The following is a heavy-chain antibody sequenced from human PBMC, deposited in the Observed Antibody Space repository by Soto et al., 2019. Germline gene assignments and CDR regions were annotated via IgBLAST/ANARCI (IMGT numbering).Heavy chain of an antibody. V-gene: IGHV3-53*04. J-gene: IGHJ6*03. Sequence: GGSLRLSCAASGFTVSSNYMSWVRQAPGKGLEWVSVIYSGGSTYYADSVKGRFTISRHNSKNTLYLQMNSLRAEDTAVYYCARELVAATLGYYYYMDFWGKGTTVTVSS. CDR2: IYSGGST. CDR1: GFTVSSNY. CDR3: ARELVAATLGYYYYMDF. D-gene: IGHD2-15*01.